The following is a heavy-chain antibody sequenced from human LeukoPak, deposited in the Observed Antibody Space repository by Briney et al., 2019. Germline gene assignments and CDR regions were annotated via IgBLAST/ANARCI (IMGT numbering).Heavy chain of an antibody. J-gene: IGHJ4*02. CDR1: GGTFSSYA. CDR2: INPNSGGT. CDR3: ARAFSAARGQTRRQYYYDSSGYFEIDY. V-gene: IGHV1-2*02. D-gene: IGHD3-22*01. Sequence: ASVKVSCKASGGTFSSYAISWVRQAPGQGLEWMGWINPNSGGTNYAQKFQGRVTMTRDTSISTAYMELSSLRSEDTAVYYCARAFSAARGQTRRQYYYDSSGYFEIDYWGQGTLVTVSS.